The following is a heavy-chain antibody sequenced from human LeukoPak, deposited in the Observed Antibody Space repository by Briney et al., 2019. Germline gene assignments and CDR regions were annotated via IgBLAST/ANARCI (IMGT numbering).Heavy chain of an antibody. D-gene: IGHD1-26*01. V-gene: IGHV3-30*02. J-gene: IGHJ3*02. CDR1: GFIFSSFG. CDR2: IRYDGYNK. CDR3: AKVVETFDAFDI. Sequence: PGGSLRLSCAASGFIFSSFGMHWVRQAPGKGLEWVAFIRYDGYNKYYADSVKGRFTISRDNSKNTLYLQMNSLRAEDTAVYYCAKVVETFDAFDIWGQGTMVTVSS.